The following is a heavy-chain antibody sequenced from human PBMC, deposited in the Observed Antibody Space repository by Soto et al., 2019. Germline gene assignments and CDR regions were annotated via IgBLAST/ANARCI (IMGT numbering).Heavy chain of an antibody. V-gene: IGHV1-46*01. Sequence: ASVKVSCKASGYTFTNYYMHWVRQAPGQGLERKGILKPSGGSTRYAQKFQGRVTMTRDPSTSTLYMEMSSLRSEDTAVYYCARLLVPYCGGDCYSGFDYWGQGTLVTVSS. CDR3: ARLLVPYCGGDCYSGFDY. J-gene: IGHJ4*02. D-gene: IGHD2-21*02. CDR1: GYTFTNYY. CDR2: LKPSGGST.